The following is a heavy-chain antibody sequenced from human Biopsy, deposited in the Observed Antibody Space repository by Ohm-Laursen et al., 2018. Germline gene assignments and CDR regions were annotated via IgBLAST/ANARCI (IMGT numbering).Heavy chain of an antibody. V-gene: IGHV4-59*01. Sequence: SVTLSLTCTVSGDSISSYYWSWIRQPPGKGLEWIGYVYYTGSTDYNPSLQSRVTISVDTSKNHFPLRLRSVTPADTAIYYCARDRGYYSDRTVPGYFDLWGRGTLVTVSS. CDR3: ARDRGYYSDRTVPGYFDL. D-gene: IGHD3-22*01. J-gene: IGHJ2*01. CDR2: VYYTGST. CDR1: GDSISSYY.